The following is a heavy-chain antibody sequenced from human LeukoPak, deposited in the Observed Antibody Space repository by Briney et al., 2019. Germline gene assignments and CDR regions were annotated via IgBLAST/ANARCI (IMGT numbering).Heavy chain of an antibody. J-gene: IGHJ4*02. CDR1: GFTFSSYA. Sequence: PGGSLRLSCAASGFTFSSYAMNWVRQPPGKGLEWVSTISGGGGTTYYADSVKGRFTISRDNSKNTLDLQMNSLRAEDTAVYYCTKVLPIPSVAWAGFGFLGPGTLVTVSS. V-gene: IGHV3-23*01. CDR3: TKVLPIPSVAWAGFGF. D-gene: IGHD6-19*01. CDR2: ISGGGGTT.